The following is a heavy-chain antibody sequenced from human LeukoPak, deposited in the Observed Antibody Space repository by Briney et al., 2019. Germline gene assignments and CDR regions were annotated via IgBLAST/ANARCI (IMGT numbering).Heavy chain of an antibody. CDR1: GESFSGYY. J-gene: IGHJ4*02. CDR2: INHSVST. Sequence: PSETLSLTCAVYGESFSGYYWSWVRQPPGQGMEWVGEINHSVSTNYYPSLKSRVTISVDTSKNQFSLKLSSVTGADTADYYCARENLSPNWLYDYWRQGTLVTVSS. D-gene: IGHD3-9*01. CDR3: ARENLSPNWLYDY. V-gene: IGHV4-34*01.